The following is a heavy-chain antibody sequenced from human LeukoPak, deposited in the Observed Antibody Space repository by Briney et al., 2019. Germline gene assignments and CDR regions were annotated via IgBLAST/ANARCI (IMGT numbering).Heavy chain of an antibody. CDR1: GFRFNSYI. J-gene: IGHJ4*02. CDR3: ARDARDSSGYYYPTY. V-gene: IGHV3-21*01. Sequence: GGSLRLSCAASGFRFNSYIMSWVRQVPGKGLEWVSSITSSSTYIYYADSVKGRFTISRDNAENSLWLQMNSLRAEDTAVYYCARDARDSSGYYYPTYWGQGTLVTVSS. CDR2: ITSSSTYI. D-gene: IGHD3-22*01.